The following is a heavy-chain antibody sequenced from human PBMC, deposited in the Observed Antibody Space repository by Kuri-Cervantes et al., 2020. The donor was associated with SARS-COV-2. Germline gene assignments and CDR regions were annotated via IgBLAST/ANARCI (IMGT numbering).Heavy chain of an antibody. CDR2: IIPIFGTA. CDR1: GGTFSSYA. D-gene: IGHD3-10*01. V-gene: IGHV1-69*13. Sequence: SVKVSCKASGGTFSSYAISWVRQAPGQGLEWMGGIIPIFGTANYAQKFQGRVTITADESTSTAYMELSSLRSEDTAVYYCAGSWEDYYGSGSYPTFDYWGQGTLVTVSS. J-gene: IGHJ4*02. CDR3: AGSWEDYYGSGSYPTFDY.